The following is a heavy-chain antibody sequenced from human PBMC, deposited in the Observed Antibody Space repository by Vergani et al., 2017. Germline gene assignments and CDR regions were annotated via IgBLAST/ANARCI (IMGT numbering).Heavy chain of an antibody. J-gene: IGHJ4*02. CDR1: GGSISSGSYY. V-gene: IGHV4-61*02. CDR3: ARTLSYSSSWTQFDY. CDR2: IYTSGST. D-gene: IGHD6-13*01. Sequence: QVQLQESGPGLVKPSQTLSLTCTVSGGSISSGSYYWSWIRQPAGKGLEWIGRIYTSGSTNYNPSLKSRVTISVDTSKNQFSLKLSSVTAADTAVYYCARTLSYSSSWTQFDYWGQGTVVTVSS.